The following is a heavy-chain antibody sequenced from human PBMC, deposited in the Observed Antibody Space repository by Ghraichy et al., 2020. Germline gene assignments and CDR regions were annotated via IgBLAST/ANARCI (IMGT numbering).Heavy chain of an antibody. J-gene: IGHJ4*02. D-gene: IGHD6-19*01. CDR2: INVYSGNT. V-gene: IGHV1-18*04. Sequence: ASVQVSCKASGYTFTSYGLSWVRQKPGQGLEWIGWINVYSGNTRYAQRFQGRVSLTTESSTYTGFMDLTGLTSDDTAVYYCARDIPLADARDLDYWGQGTLVTASS. CDR3: ARDIPLADARDLDY. CDR1: GYTFTSYG.